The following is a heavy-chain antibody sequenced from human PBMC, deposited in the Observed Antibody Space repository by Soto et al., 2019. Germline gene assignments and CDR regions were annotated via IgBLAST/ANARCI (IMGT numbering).Heavy chain of an antibody. J-gene: IGHJ6*02. CDR1: GGTFSSYA. CDR3: ARGRITIVRGVTVNYYGMDV. Sequence: QVQLVQSGAEVKKPGSSVKVSCKASGGTFSSYAISWVRQAPGQGLEWMGGIIPIFGTANYAQKFQGRVTITADKSTSTAYMELSSLRSEDTAVYYCARGRITIVRGVTVNYYGMDVWGQGTTVTVSS. D-gene: IGHD3-10*01. CDR2: IIPIFGTA. V-gene: IGHV1-69*06.